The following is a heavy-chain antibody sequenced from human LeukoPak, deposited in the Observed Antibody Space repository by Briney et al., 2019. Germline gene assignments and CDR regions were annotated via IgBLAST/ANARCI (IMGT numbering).Heavy chain of an antibody. CDR1: GFTFSSYA. Sequence: PGGSLRLSCAASGFTFSSYAMSWVRQAPGKGLEWVSAIYGSGGSTYYADSVKGRFTISRDNSKNTLYLQMNSLRAEDTAVYYCAKDLKSIDAFDIWGQGTMVIVSA. J-gene: IGHJ3*02. CDR2: IYGSGGST. CDR3: AKDLKSIDAFDI. V-gene: IGHV3-23*01.